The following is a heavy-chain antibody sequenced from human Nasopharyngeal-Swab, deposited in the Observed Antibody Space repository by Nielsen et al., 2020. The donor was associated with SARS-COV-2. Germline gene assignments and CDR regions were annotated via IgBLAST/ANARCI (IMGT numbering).Heavy chain of an antibody. CDR1: GFTFGTYS. J-gene: IGHJ3*01. CDR3: AGAYGSGSYFAFDL. D-gene: IGHD3-10*01. V-gene: IGHV3-21*01. Sequence: GGSLRLSCAASGFTFGTYSMNWVRQAPGKGLEWVSSISSSSTYIYYADSVKGRFTISRDNAKNSLYPQMNSLRAEDTAVYYCAGAYGSGSYFAFDLWGQGTMVTVSS. CDR2: ISSSSTYI.